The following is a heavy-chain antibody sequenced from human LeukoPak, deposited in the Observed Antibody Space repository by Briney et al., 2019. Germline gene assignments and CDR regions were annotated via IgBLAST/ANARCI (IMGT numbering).Heavy chain of an antibody. D-gene: IGHD6-13*01. CDR2: IYHSGST. J-gene: IGHJ4*02. CDR3: ARGRIAAAGSYYFDY. CDR1: GGSISSGGYY. V-gene: IGHV4-30-2*01. Sequence: SETLSLTCTVSGGSISSGGYYWSWIRQPPGKGLEWIGYIYHSGSTYYNPSLKSRVTISVDRSKNQFSLKLSSVTAADTAVYYCARGRIAAAGSYYFDYWGQGTLVTVSS.